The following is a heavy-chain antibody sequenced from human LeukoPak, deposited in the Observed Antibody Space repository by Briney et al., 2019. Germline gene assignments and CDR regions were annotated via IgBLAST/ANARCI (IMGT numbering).Heavy chain of an antibody. V-gene: IGHV1-18*01. CDR1: GYTFTSYG. Sequence: ASVKVSCKASGYTFTSYGISWVRQAPGQGLEWMGWISAYNGNTNYAQKLQGRVTMTTDTSTSTAYMELRSLRSDDTAVYYCARELGGGDDYVWGSYRYTEAGYWGQGTLVTVSS. CDR2: ISAYNGNT. D-gene: IGHD3-16*02. J-gene: IGHJ4*02. CDR3: ARELGGGDDYVWGSYRYTEAGY.